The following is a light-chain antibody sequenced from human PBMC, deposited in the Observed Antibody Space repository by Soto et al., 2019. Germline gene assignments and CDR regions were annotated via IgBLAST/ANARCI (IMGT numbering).Light chain of an antibody. CDR2: FGY. CDR1: QRLLHSHGYHY. CDR3: MQALQVPIT. V-gene: IGKV2-28*01. Sequence: IVTIQIVVSLPVTSGEPGSIYRQFSQRLLHSHGYHYMDWYLTEPGQYPQLLIYFGYYRDSGVPDRVSGRRSGTNFTMRISRVETDAFRISYGMQALQVPITLGLGPRLE. J-gene: IGKJ5*01.